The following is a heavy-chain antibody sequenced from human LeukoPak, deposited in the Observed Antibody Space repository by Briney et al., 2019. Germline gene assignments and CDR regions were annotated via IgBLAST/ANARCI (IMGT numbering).Heavy chain of an antibody. V-gene: IGHV3-9*01. Sequence: GRSLRLSCAASGFTFDDYAIHWVRQAPGKGLEWVSGISWNSGSIGYADSVKGRFTISRDNAKNSLYLQMNSLRAEDTAFYYCAKDISAGGSYPDYWGQGTLVTVSS. CDR3: AKDISAGGSYPDY. D-gene: IGHD1-26*01. CDR1: GFTFDDYA. CDR2: ISWNSGSI. J-gene: IGHJ4*02.